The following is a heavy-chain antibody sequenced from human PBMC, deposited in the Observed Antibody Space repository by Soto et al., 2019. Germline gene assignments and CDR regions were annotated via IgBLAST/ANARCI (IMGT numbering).Heavy chain of an antibody. CDR3: ARGVASSD. V-gene: IGHV1-69*01. D-gene: IGHD5-12*01. Sequence: QVQLVQSEAEVKKPGSSVKVSCKSSGLTFRSDSISWVRQAPGQGLEWMGGIIPISRTPTYAQEFQGRVTISADESTRTAYMEVTSLTFEDTAVYYCARGVASSDWGQGTQVTVSS. J-gene: IGHJ4*02. CDR2: IIPISRTP. CDR1: GLTFRSDS.